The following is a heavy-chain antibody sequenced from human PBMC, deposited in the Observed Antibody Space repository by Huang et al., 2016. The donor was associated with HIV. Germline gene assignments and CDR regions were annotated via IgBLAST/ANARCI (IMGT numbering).Heavy chain of an antibody. Sequence: QVQLVQSGSELKKPGASVKVSCKASGYTFTNYGVHWVRQAPGQGREWMGLSNIDTGKPMYAQCLTGRFVCSLDTSVNTAYLQISSLKAADSAIYYCVRVRRVMDTYCVADCSTLEAFDIWGQGTVVTVSA. CDR1: GYTFTNYG. D-gene: IGHD2-21*02. V-gene: IGHV7-4-1*02. J-gene: IGHJ3*02. CDR2: SNIDTGKP. CDR3: VRVRRVMDTYCVADCSTLEAFDI.